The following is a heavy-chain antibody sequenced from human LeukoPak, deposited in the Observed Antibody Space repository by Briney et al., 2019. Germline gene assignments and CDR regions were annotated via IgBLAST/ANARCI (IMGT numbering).Heavy chain of an antibody. CDR1: GGSFSGYY. J-gene: IGHJ4*02. D-gene: IGHD3-16*01. CDR2: INHSGST. V-gene: IGHV4-34*01. Sequence: SETLSLACAVYGGSFSGYYWSWIRQPPGKGLEWIGEINHSGSTNYNPSLKSRVTISVDTSKNQFSLKLSSVTAADTAVYYCARSFGEVPVDYWGQGTLVTVSS. CDR3: ARSFGEVPVDY.